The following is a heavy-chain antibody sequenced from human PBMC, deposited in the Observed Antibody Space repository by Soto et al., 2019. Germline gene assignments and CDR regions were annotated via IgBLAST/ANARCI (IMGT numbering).Heavy chain of an antibody. CDR3: ARDSPIGSTFSGYDAIDY. D-gene: IGHD5-12*01. CDR2: ISPLLDIA. CDR1: GGTFSNDI. Sequence: QVQLVQSGAEVKKPGSSVKVSCKTSGGTFSNDIITWVRQAPGQGLEWMGRISPLLDIANYAQKFQGRVTITADKSTSTAYMELNSLRSEDTAVYYCARDSPIGSTFSGYDAIDYWGQGTLVTVSS. V-gene: IGHV1-69*08. J-gene: IGHJ4*02.